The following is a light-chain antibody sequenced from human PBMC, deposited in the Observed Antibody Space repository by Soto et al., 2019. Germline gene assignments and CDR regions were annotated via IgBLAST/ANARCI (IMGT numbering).Light chain of an antibody. CDR2: GAS. CDR1: QSVSSSY. J-gene: IGKJ2*01. Sequence: EIVLTQSPGTLSLSPGERATLSCRASQSVSSSYLAWYQQKPGQAPRLLIYGASSRATGIPDRFRGRGAGTDGTLTISRLEPEEFAVDYCQQDGSSPYTFGQGTKLEIK. CDR3: QQDGSSPYT. V-gene: IGKV3-20*01.